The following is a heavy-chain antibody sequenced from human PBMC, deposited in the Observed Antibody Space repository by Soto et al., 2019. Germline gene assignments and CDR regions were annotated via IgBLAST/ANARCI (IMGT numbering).Heavy chain of an antibody. D-gene: IGHD2-2*01. CDR1: GFTFSSYA. Sequence: GGSLRLSCAASGFTFSSYAMSWVRQALGKGLEWVSAINSRGGSTYYADSVKGRFTISRDSSKNTLYLQMNSLRAEDTAVYYCAKDRSSTSCYAFDYWGQGTQVTVS. CDR3: AKDRSSTSCYAFDY. CDR2: INSRGGST. V-gene: IGHV3-23*01. J-gene: IGHJ4*02.